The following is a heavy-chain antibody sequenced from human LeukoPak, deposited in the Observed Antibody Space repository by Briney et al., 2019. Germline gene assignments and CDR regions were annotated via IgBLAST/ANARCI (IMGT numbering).Heavy chain of an antibody. D-gene: IGHD3-10*01. Sequence: SETLSLTCAVYGGSFSGYYWSWIRQPPGKGLEWIGEINHSGSTNYNPSLKSRVTISVDTSKNQFSLKLSSVTAADTAVYYCARGPRLLWFGIIVSHPDAFDIWGQGTMVTVSS. J-gene: IGHJ3*02. CDR3: ARGPRLLWFGIIVSHPDAFDI. CDR1: GGSFSGYY. V-gene: IGHV4-34*01. CDR2: INHSGST.